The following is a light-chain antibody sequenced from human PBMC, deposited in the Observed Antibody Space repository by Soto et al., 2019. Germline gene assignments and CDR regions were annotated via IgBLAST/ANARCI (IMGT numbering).Light chain of an antibody. V-gene: IGKV3-20*01. CDR1: QSVSSSY. Sequence: EIVLTQSPGTLSLSPGERATLSCRASQSVSSSYLAWYQQKPGQAPRLLIYGASSRATGIPDRFSGSGSGTDFPLTISRLEPEDFAVYYCQQYGSSPRTFVPGTKVEIK. CDR3: QQYGSSPRT. J-gene: IGKJ1*01. CDR2: GAS.